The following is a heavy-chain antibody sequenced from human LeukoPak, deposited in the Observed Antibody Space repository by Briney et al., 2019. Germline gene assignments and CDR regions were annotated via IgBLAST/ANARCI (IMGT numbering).Heavy chain of an antibody. V-gene: IGHV1-2*02. Sequence: ASVKVSCKASGYTFTSYYMHWVRQAPGQGLEWMGWINPNSGGTNYAQKFQGRVTMTRDMSTSTVYMELSSLRSEDTAVYYCARDYSSGYWRYGYWGQGTLVTVSS. J-gene: IGHJ4*02. CDR1: GYTFTSYY. CDR2: INPNSGGT. D-gene: IGHD3-22*01. CDR3: ARDYSSGYWRYGY.